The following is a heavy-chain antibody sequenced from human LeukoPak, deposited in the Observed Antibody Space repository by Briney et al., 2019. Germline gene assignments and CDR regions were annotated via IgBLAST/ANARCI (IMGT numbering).Heavy chain of an antibody. CDR3: ARDRGWNTFDF. CDR2: ISSSGKTI. D-gene: IGHD1/OR15-1a*01. J-gene: IGHJ4*02. Sequence: PGGSLRLSCAASGFTFSDFEMNWVRQAPGKGLEWVSYISSSGKTIYYADSVKGRFTISRDNAKNSLYPQMNSLRAEDTAVYYCARDRGWNTFDFWGQGTLVTVSS. CDR1: GFTFSDFE. V-gene: IGHV3-48*03.